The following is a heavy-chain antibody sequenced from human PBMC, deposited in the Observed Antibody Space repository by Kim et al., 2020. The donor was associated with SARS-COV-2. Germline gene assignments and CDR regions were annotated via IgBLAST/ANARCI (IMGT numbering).Heavy chain of an antibody. J-gene: IGHJ4*02. CDR3: ASAVTAMVTGFDY. D-gene: IGHD5-18*01. V-gene: IGHV4-59*01. Sequence: YNPSLKSRVTISGDTSKNQFSLKLSSVTAADTAVYYCASAVTAMVTGFDYWGQGTLVTVSS.